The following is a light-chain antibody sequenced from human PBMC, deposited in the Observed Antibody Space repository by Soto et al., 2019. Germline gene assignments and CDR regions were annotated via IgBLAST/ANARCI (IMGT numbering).Light chain of an antibody. CDR2: EVS. CDR3: SSYAGSNNSV. Sequence: QSALTQPHSASGSPGQSVTISCTGTSSDVGGYNYVSWYQQHPGKAPKLMIYEVSKRPSGVPDRFSGSKSGNTASLTVSGLQAEDEADYYCSSYAGSNNSVFGTGTKLTVL. CDR1: SSDVGGYNY. J-gene: IGLJ1*01. V-gene: IGLV2-8*01.